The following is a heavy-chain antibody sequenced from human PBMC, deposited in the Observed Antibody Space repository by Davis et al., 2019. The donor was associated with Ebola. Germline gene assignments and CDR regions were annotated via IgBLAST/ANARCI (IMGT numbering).Heavy chain of an antibody. V-gene: IGHV1-69*13. CDR3: ARDQSTVTTVYFDY. J-gene: IGHJ4*02. Sequence: SVKVSCKASGGTFSSYAISWVRQAPGQGLEWMGGIIPIFGTANYAQKFQGRVTITADESTSTVYMELSSLRSEDTAVYYCARDQSTVTTVYFDYWGQGTLVTVSS. CDR1: GGTFSSYA. D-gene: IGHD4-17*01. CDR2: IIPIFGTA.